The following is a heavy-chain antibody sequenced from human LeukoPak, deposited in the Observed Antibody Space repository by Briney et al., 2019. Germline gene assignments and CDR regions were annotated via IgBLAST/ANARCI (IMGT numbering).Heavy chain of an antibody. CDR3: AELGITMIGGV. CDR1: GFTFSSYE. D-gene: IGHD3-10*02. V-gene: IGHV3-48*03. CDR2: ISSSGSTI. J-gene: IGHJ6*04. Sequence: GGSLRLSCAASGFTFSSYEMNWGRQAPGKGLEVGSYISSSGSTIYYADSVKGRFTISRDNAKNSLYLQMNSLRAEDTAVYYCAELGITMIGGVWGKGTTVTISS.